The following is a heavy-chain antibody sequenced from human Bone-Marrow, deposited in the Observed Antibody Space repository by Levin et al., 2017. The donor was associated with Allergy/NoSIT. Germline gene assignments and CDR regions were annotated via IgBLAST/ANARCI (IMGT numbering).Heavy chain of an antibody. CDR3: ARGTGTSWFDP. CDR2: INVGNGDT. J-gene: IGHJ5*02. Sequence: GGSLRLSCKTSGYTFTKYFIHWMRQAPGQRLEWMGWINVGNGDTKHSQKFQGRVTITRDTSASTAYMDLSSLTSEDTAVYYCARGTGTSWFDPWGQGTLVTVSS. D-gene: IGHD1/OR15-1a*01. CDR1: GYTFTKYF. V-gene: IGHV1-3*01.